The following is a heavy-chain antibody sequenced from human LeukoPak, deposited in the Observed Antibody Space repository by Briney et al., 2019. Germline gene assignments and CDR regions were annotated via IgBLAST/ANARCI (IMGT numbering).Heavy chain of an antibody. Sequence: SETLSLTCSVSGGSISTYYWSWIRQPPGKGLEWIGYVYHTGSTNYNPSLKSRVTMSVDTSKNQFSLKLSPVTAADTAVYFCARGDCTGGTCYSGYYYYMDVWGKGTTVIVSS. CDR2: VYHTGST. D-gene: IGHD2-15*01. V-gene: IGHV4-59*01. J-gene: IGHJ6*03. CDR1: GGSISTYY. CDR3: ARGDCTGGTCYSGYYYYMDV.